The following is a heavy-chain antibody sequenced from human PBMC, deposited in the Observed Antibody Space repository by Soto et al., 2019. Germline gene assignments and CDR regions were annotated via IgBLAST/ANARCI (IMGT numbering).Heavy chain of an antibody. CDR1: GGTFSSYA. V-gene: IGHV1-69*12. D-gene: IGHD6-13*01. CDR2: IIPIFGTA. Sequence: QVQLVQSGAEVKKPGSSVKVSCKTSGGTFSSYAISWVRQAPGQGLEWMGGIIPIFGTANYAQKFQGRVTITADESTSTAYMELSSLRSEDTAVYYCARGDSSSGTWEYYGMDVWCQGTTVTVSS. CDR3: ARGDSSSGTWEYYGMDV. J-gene: IGHJ6*02.